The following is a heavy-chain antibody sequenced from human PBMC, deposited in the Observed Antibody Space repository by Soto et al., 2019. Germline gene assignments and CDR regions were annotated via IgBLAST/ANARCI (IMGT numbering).Heavy chain of an antibody. J-gene: IGHJ6*03. CDR2: INPNSGGT. D-gene: IGHD2-2*01. CDR1: GYTFTGYY. V-gene: IGHV1-2*04. Sequence: ASVKVSCKASGYTFTGYYMHWVRQAPGQGLEWMGWINPNSGGTNYAQKFQGWVTMTRDTSISTAYMELSRLRSDDTAVYYCARGDIVVVPAAKSRDYYYYMDVWGKGTTVTVSS. CDR3: ARGDIVVVPAAKSRDYYYYMDV.